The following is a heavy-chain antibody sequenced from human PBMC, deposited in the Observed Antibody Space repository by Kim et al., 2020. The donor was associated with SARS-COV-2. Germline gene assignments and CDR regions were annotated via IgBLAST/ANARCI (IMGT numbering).Heavy chain of an antibody. CDR2: ISGSGGST. CDR1: GFTFSSYA. Sequence: GGSLRLSCAASGFTFSSYAMSWVRQAPGKGLEWVSAISGSGGSTYYADSVKGRFTISRDNSKNTLYLQMNSLRAEDTAVYYCAKDPDGSSWYSNWFDPWGQGTLVTVSS. CDR3: AKDPDGSSWYSNWFDP. D-gene: IGHD6-13*01. V-gene: IGHV3-23*01. J-gene: IGHJ5*02.